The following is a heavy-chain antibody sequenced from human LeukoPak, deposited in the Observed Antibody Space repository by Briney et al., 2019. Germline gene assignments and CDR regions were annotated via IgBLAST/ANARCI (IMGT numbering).Heavy chain of an antibody. CDR3: ARDATTFGSDLLKNWYFDL. CDR1: GGSISSGSYY. Sequence: PSETLSLTCTVSGGSISSGSYYWSWIRQPAGKGLEWIGRIYTSGSTNYNPSLKSRVTISVDTSKNQFSLKLSSVTAADTAVYYCARDATTFGSDLLKNWYFDLWGRGTLVTVSS. CDR2: IYTSGST. D-gene: IGHD3-3*01. V-gene: IGHV4-61*02. J-gene: IGHJ2*01.